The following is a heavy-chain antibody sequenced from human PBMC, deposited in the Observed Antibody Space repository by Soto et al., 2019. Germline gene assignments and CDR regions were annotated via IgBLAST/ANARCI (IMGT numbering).Heavy chain of an antibody. J-gene: IGHJ3*02. CDR3: AHDYYDSSTYYPHDSFDI. CDR1: GFSLTTSDMG. CDR2: IYWNDDK. Sequence: QITLKESGPALVKPTQTLTLTCSFSGFSLTTSDMGVGWIRQSPGQALEWLALIYWNDDKRYSPSLKSRLTITKGTSKNQVVLTMTNMDPVDTATYYCAHDYYDSSTYYPHDSFDIWGQGTVVPVSS. V-gene: IGHV2-5*01. D-gene: IGHD3-22*01.